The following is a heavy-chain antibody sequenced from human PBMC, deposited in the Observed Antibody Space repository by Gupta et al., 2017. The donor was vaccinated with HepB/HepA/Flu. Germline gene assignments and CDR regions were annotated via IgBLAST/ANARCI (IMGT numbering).Heavy chain of an antibody. CDR1: GFTFDYFA. V-gene: IGHV3-64*07. J-gene: IGHJ3*01. CDR2: ISSDGHNT. Sequence: EEQLVESGGGLVQPGGSLRLSCAASGFTFDYFAMHWVRQAPGRGLEYVSAISSDGHNTFYADSVKGRFSISRDIFKNTVYLQMGSLGAEDTAVYFCAREYTPSVIRAFDGGGQGTMVTVSS. CDR3: AREYTPSVIRAFDG. D-gene: IGHD5-18*01.